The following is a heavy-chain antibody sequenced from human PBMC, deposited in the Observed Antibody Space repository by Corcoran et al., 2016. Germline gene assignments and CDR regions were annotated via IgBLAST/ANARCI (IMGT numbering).Heavy chain of an antibody. V-gene: IGHV1-69*01. Sequence: QVQLVQSGAEVKKPGSSVKVSCKASGGTFSSYAINWVRQAPGQGLEWMGGIIPIFDTANYAQRFQGRVTITADEPTSTAYMERSSLRSEDTAVYYCASSPTLGGRDVWGQGTTVTVSS. CDR1: GGTFSSYA. D-gene: IGHD7-27*01. CDR2: IIPIFDTA. J-gene: IGHJ6*02. CDR3: ASSPTLGGRDV.